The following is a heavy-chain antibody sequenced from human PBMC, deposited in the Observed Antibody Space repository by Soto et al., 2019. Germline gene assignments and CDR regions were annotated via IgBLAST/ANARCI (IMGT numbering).Heavy chain of an antibody. CDR3: ARDGGLKGNGMDV. J-gene: IGHJ6*02. D-gene: IGHD3-16*01. CDR1: GGSISSYY. Sequence: QVQLQESGPGLVKPSETLSLTCTVSGGSISSYYWSWIRQPPGKGLEWIGYIYYSGSTNYNPSLKSRVTISVDTSKNQFSLKLSSVTAADRAVYYCARDGGLKGNGMDVWGQGTTVTVSS. V-gene: IGHV4-59*01. CDR2: IYYSGST.